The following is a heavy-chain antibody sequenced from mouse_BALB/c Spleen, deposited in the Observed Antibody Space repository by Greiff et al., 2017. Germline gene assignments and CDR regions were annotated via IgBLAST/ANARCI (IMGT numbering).Heavy chain of an antibody. CDR3: NAATYGVCVWFAY. Sequence: VQLQQSGAELVRPGASVKLSCTASGFTFTDYYMYWVKQRPEQGLEWIGWIDPENGDTEYAPKFKGKATMTADTSSNTAYLQLSSLTSEDTAVYYYNAATYGVCVWFAYWGQGTLVTVSA. CDR2: IDPENGDT. J-gene: IGHJ3*01. CDR1: GFTFTDYY. V-gene: IGHV14-4*02. D-gene: IGHD1-1*02.